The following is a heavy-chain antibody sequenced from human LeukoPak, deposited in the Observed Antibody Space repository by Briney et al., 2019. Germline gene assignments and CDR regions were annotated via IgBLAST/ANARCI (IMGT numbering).Heavy chain of an antibody. CDR3: ARVSMEWLFDY. J-gene: IGHJ4*02. V-gene: IGHV4-59*01. CDR2: IYYSGST. CDR1: GGSISSYY. D-gene: IGHD3-3*01. Sequence: SETLSLTCTVSGGSISSYYWSWIRQPPGKGLEWIGYIYYSGSTNYNPSLKSRVTISVDTPKNQFSLKLSSVTAADTAVYYCARVSMEWLFDYWGQGTLVTVSS.